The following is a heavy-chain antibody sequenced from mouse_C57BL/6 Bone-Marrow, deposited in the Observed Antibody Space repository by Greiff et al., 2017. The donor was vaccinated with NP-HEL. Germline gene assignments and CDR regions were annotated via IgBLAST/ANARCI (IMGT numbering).Heavy chain of an antibody. J-gene: IGHJ4*01. CDR1: GFTFSSYA. D-gene: IGHD1-2*01. CDR3: TRVLLRPFYYAMDY. Sequence: EVKLMESGEGLVKPGGSLKLSCAASGFTFSSYAMSWVRQTPEKRLEWVAYISSGGDYIYYAATVKGRFTISRDNARNTLYLQMSSLKSEDTALYYCTRVLLRPFYYAMDYWGQGTSVTVSS. CDR2: ISSGGDYI. V-gene: IGHV5-9-1*02.